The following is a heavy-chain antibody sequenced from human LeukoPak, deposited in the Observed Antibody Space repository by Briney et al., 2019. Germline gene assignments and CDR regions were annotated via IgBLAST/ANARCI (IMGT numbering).Heavy chain of an antibody. D-gene: IGHD3-22*01. CDR2: IYYSGST. CDR1: GGSISSSSYY. J-gene: IGHJ4*02. Sequence: SETLSLTCTVSGGSISSSSYYWGWIRQPPGKGLEWIGSIYYSGSTYYNPSLKSRVTISVDTSKNQFSLKLSSVTAADTAVYYCANKDSSGYYYVPYYFDYWGQGTLVTVSS. CDR3: ANKDSSGYYYVPYYFDY. V-gene: IGHV4-39*07.